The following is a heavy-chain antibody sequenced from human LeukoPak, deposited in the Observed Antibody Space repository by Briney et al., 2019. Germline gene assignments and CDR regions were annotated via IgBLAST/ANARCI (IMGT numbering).Heavy chain of an antibody. CDR2: ITDTGDTT. CDR3: AADGVGVLPGDALDI. Sequence: GGSVRLSCAASGFTFTTFGTHSMNWVRQAPGKGLEWLSYITDTGDTTYYADSLQGRFTISRDDAKNSLYLHMSSLRADDTAIYYCAADGVGVLPGDALDIWGQGTKVTVSS. J-gene: IGHJ3*02. V-gene: IGHV3-48*01. CDR1: GFTFTTFGTHS. D-gene: IGHD1-26*01.